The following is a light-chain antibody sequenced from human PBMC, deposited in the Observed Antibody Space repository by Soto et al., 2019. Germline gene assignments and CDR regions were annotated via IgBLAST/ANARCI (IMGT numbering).Light chain of an antibody. CDR2: YDS. CDR3: QVWDSISAHPHVV. Sequence: SYELTQPPSVSVAPGKTARISCGGNNIGIKSVHWYQQRPGQAPVMVIKYDSDRPSGIPERFSGSNSGDTATLTISRVEAGDEADYYCQVWDSISAHPHVVFGGGTMLTVL. CDR1: NIGIKS. J-gene: IGLJ2*01. V-gene: IGLV3-21*04.